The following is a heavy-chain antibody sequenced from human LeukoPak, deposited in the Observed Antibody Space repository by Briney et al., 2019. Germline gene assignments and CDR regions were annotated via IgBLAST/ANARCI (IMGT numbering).Heavy chain of an antibody. CDR3: AGRLRSGVDY. J-gene: IGHJ4*02. D-gene: IGHD1-26*01. CDR1: GGSMNSNNYY. V-gene: IGHV4-39*01. CDR2: IYSSGSA. Sequence: SETLSLTCTVSGGSMNSNNYYWGWIRQPPGKGLEWIGSIYSSGSASYNPSLKSRVSIVLDTSKNQFSLKLNSVTAADTAVYYCAGRLRSGVDYWGQGTLVTVSS.